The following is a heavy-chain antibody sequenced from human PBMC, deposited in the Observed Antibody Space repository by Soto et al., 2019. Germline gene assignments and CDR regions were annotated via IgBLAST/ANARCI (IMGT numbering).Heavy chain of an antibody. J-gene: IGHJ3*01. V-gene: IGHV2-5*02. CDR1: GFSISADGVA. D-gene: IGHD2-21*01. CDR3: AHAYGGTSWPNDAFDV. CDR2: IFWDDDP. Sequence: QITLKESGPTVVKPTQTLTLTCIFSGFSISADGVAVGWIRQPPGKALEWLALIFWDDDPRYSPSLKSRLTITKDTSKNQVVLTMTNMDPVDTVTYYCAHAYGGTSWPNDAFDVWGQGTVVTVSS.